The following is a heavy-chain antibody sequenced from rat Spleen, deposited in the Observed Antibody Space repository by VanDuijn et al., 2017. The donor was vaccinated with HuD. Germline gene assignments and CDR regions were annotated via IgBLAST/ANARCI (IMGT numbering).Heavy chain of an antibody. J-gene: IGHJ3*01. CDR3: TRHFSPADYYSTFPVLY. CDR1: RFTFSDYY. CDR2: ISYDGSST. D-gene: IGHD1-2*01. V-gene: IGHV5-29*01. Sequence: EVQLVESDGGLVQPGRSLKLSCAASRFTFSDYYMAWVRQAPTKGLEWVATISYDGSSTYYRDSVKGRFTISRDNAKSTLYLQMDSLRSEDTATYYCTRHFSPADYYSTFPVLYWGQGTLVTVSS.